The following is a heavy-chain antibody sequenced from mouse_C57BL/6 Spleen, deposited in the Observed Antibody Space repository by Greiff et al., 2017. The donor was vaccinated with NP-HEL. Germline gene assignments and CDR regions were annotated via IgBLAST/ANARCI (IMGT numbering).Heavy chain of an antibody. D-gene: IGHD2-12*01. V-gene: IGHV1-74*01. CDR3: ARYYSYAMDY. Sequence: VQLQQPGADLVKPGASVKLSCTASGYTFTSYCMHWVQQRPGQGLEWIGSIHPSDSDTNYNQKFKGKATLTVDKSSSTAYLQLSSLTSEDAAVYYCARYYSYAMDYWGQGTSVTVSS. J-gene: IGHJ4*01. CDR1: GYTFTSYC. CDR2: IHPSDSDT.